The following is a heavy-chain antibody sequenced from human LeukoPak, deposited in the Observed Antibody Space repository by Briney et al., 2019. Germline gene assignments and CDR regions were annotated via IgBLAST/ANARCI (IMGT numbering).Heavy chain of an antibody. CDR3: ARDRRSSSPYYYYYMDV. J-gene: IGHJ6*03. D-gene: IGHD6-6*01. CDR1: GYSISSGYY. CDR2: IYHSGST. Sequence: SEXLSLTCTVSGYSISSGYYWGWIRQPPGKGLEWIGSIYHSGSTYYNPSLKSRVTISVDTSKNQFSLKLSSVTAADTAVYYCARDRRSSSPYYYYYMDVWGKGTTVTVSS. V-gene: IGHV4-38-2*02.